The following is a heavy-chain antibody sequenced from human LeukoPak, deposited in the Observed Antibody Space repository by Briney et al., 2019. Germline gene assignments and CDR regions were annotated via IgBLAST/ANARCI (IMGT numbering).Heavy chain of an antibody. CDR3: ASRGRGNAFDI. J-gene: IGHJ3*02. CDR2: IYYSGST. D-gene: IGHD1-26*01. CDR1: GGSVSRYY. Sequence: NPSETLSLTCTVYGGSVSRYYWRWIRHLQGKLLEWIGYIYYSGSTNYNPSLKSRVTISVDTSKNQFSLKLSSVTAAETAVYYCASRGRGNAFDIWGQGTMVTVSS. V-gene: IGHV4-59*02.